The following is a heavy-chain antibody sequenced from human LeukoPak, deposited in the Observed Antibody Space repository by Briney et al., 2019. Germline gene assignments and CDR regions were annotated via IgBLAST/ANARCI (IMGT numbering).Heavy chain of an antibody. D-gene: IGHD5-18*01. CDR3: ARVGPDTAMVPTYFDY. CDR1: GFTFSSYA. J-gene: IGHJ4*02. V-gene: IGHV3-64*01. CDR2: ISSNGGST. Sequence: GGSLRLSCAASGFTFSSYAMHLVRQAPGKGLEYVSAISSNGGSTYYANSVKGRFTISRDNSKNTLYLQMGSLRAEDLAVYYCARVGPDTAMVPTYFDYWGQGTLVTVSS.